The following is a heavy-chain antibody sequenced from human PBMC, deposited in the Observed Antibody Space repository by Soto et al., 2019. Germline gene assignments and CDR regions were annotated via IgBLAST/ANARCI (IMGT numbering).Heavy chain of an antibody. CDR1: GGTFSSYT. CDR3: AIDSATPFDY. D-gene: IGHD2-15*01. CDR2: IIPILGIA. V-gene: IGHV1-69*08. Sequence: QVQLVQSGAEVKKPGSSVKVSCKASGGTFSSYTIIWVRQAPGQGLEWMGRIIPILGIANYAQKFHGRVTITADKSTSTAYMEMSSLRSEDTAVYYCAIDSATPFDYWGQGTLVTVSS. J-gene: IGHJ4*02.